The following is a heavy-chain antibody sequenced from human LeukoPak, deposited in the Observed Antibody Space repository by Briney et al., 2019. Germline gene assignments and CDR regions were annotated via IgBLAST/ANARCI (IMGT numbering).Heavy chain of an antibody. CDR2: INSDGSST. CDR1: GFTFSTYW. V-gene: IGHV3-74*01. J-gene: IGHJ3*02. Sequence: GGSLRLSCAASGFTFSTYWMSWVRQAPGKGLVWVSRINSDGSSTSYADSVKGRFTISRDNAKNTLYPQMNSLRAEDTAVYYCARARYCSSTSCYGGAFDIWGQGTMVTVSS. CDR3: ARARYCSSTSCYGGAFDI. D-gene: IGHD2-2*01.